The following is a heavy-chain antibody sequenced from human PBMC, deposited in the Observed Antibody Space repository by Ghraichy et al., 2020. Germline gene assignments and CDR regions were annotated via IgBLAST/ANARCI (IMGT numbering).Heavy chain of an antibody. CDR3: AKLVATTYTPLFDY. CDR1: GFTFSSYG. D-gene: IGHD5-12*01. J-gene: IGHJ4*02. CDR2: ISYDGSNK. V-gene: IGHV3-30*18. Sequence: WGSLRLSCAASGFTFSSYGMHWVRQAPGKGLEWVAVISYDGSNKYYADSVKGRFTISRDNSKNTLYLQMNSLRAEDTAVYYCAKLVATTYTPLFDYWGQGTLVTVSS.